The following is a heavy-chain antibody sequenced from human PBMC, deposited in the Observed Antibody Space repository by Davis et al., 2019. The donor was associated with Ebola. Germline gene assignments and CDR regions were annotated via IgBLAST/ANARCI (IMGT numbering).Heavy chain of an antibody. CDR3: ARPIEKRCSPGCFDL. D-gene: IGHD4/OR15-4a*01. J-gene: IGHJ2*01. V-gene: IGHV1-8*01. CDR2: MNPDSGNT. CDR1: GYTFTTYD. Sequence: ASVKVSCKTSGYTFTTYDINWVRQATGQGLEWMGWMNPDSGNTGYASKFQGRVTMTRNNSITTAYMELSSLRSEDTAVYYCARPIEKRCSPGCFDLWGRGTLVTVSS.